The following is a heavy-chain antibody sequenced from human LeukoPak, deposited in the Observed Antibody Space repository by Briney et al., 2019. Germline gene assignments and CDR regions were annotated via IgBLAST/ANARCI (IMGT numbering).Heavy chain of an antibody. CDR1: GFTFSSYR. V-gene: IGHV3-21*01. D-gene: IGHD5-18*01. CDR2: ISSSRSYI. CDR3: ASAGGYSYGYDY. Sequence: GGSLTLSCAASGFTFSSYRMNWVRQAPGRGLEWVSSISSSRSYIHYADSVKGRFTISRDNAKNSLYLQMNSLRAEDTAGYYCASAGGYSYGYDYWGQVTLVTVSS. J-gene: IGHJ4*02.